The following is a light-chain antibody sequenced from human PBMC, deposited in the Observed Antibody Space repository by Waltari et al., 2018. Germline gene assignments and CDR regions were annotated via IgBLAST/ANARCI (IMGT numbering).Light chain of an antibody. CDR1: SGHSSYD. V-gene: IGLV4-69*01. Sequence: QVVLTQSPSASASLGASVKLTCILSSGHSSYDIAWHQQRPEKGPRYLMKVTSGGGHIKGAGISNRFSGSSSGAERYLTISSLQSEDEADYYCQTWDTGGVVFGGGTRLTAL. J-gene: IGLJ3*02. CDR3: QTWDTGGVV. CDR2: VTSGGGH.